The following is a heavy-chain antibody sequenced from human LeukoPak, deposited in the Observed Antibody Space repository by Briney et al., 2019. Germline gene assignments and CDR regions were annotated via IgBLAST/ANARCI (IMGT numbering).Heavy chain of an antibody. CDR1: GYTFTSYG. J-gene: IGHJ6*02. Sequence: ASVTVSFKASGYTFTSYGISWVRQAPGQGLEWMGWISAYNGNTNYAQKLQGRVTMTTDTSTSTAYMELRSLRSDDTAVYYCARDGRIAVAGASNYYYYYGMDVWGQGTTVTVSS. CDR2: ISAYNGNT. D-gene: IGHD6-19*01. CDR3: ARDGRIAVAGASNYYYYYGMDV. V-gene: IGHV1-18*01.